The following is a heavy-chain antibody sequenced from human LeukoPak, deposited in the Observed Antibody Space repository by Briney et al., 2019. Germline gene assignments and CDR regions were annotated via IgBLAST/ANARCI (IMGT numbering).Heavy chain of an antibody. CDR2: INTDGSDT. V-gene: IGHV3-74*01. J-gene: IGHJ4*02. Sequence: GGSLRLSCAASGFTFSNYWMHWVRQAPGKGLVWVSRINTDGSDTTSADSVKGRFTISRDNAKNTLYLQMNSLRAEDTAVYYCARVGLQYCGSGSHYNYWGQGTLVTVSS. CDR3: ARVGLQYCGSGSHYNY. CDR1: GFTFSNYW. D-gene: IGHD3-10*01.